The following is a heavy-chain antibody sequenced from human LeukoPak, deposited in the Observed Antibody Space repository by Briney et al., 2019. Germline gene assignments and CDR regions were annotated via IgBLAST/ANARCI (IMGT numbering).Heavy chain of an antibody. D-gene: IGHD2-8*02. V-gene: IGHV3-11*01. J-gene: IGHJ3*01. CDR2: ITDSGSTI. Sequence: PGGSLRLSCAASGFTFRDYNMNWVRQAPGEGLEWVSYITDSGSTIHYADSVNGRFTISRDNAKNSLYLQMNSLRAEDSAVYYCARSIGLTGGGVDVWGQGTMVTVSS. CDR3: ARSIGLTGGGVDV. CDR1: GFTFRDYN.